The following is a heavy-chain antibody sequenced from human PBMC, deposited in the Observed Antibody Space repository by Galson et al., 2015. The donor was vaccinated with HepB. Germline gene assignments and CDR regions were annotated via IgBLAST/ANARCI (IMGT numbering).Heavy chain of an antibody. CDR2: IYSGSSK. CDR1: GFTVSSNY. D-gene: IGHD3-16*01. Sequence: SLRLSCAASGFTVSSNYMSWVRQAPGKGLEWVAVIYSGSSKYYADSVKGRFTISRDNSKNTLYLQMNSLRAEDTAVYYCARARAYWGSYAFDIWGQGTMVTVSS. J-gene: IGHJ3*02. CDR3: ARARAYWGSYAFDI. V-gene: IGHV3-53*01.